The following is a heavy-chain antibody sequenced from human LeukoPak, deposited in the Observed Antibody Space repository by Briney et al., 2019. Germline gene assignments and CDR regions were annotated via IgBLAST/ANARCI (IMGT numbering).Heavy chain of an antibody. CDR1: GFTFGDFG. CDR3: TRCDYGDYGRQPPAMDY. D-gene: IGHD4-17*01. Sequence: PGGSLRLSCTASGFTFGDFGMRCFRQAPGKGLEWIGFIRSKAYGGTTEYAASVKGRFTISRDDSKSIAYLQMNSLKTEDTAVYYCTRCDYGDYGRQPPAMDYWGQGTLVTVSS. V-gene: IGHV3-49*03. CDR2: IRSKAYGGTT. J-gene: IGHJ4*02.